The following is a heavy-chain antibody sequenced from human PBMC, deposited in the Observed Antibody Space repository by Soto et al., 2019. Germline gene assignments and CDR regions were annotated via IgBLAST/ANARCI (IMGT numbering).Heavy chain of an antibody. CDR3: AKAHTNRFMIKPFSDAFEI. CDR2: IDWNSAAV. J-gene: IGHJ3*02. V-gene: IGHV3-9*03. CDR1: GFTFDDYA. Sequence: EVHLVESGGGLVQPGRSLRLSCAASGFTFDDYAMHWVRQVPGKGLEWVSGIDWNSAAVGYAHSVKGRFTISRDNAKNSLHLEMNSLRAEDMALYYCAKAHTNRFMIKPFSDAFEIWGQGTMVTVSS. D-gene: IGHD3-16*01.